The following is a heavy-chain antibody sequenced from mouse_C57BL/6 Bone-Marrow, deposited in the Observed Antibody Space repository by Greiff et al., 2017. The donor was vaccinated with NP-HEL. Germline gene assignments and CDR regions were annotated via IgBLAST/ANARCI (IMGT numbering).Heavy chain of an antibody. J-gene: IGHJ1*03. D-gene: IGHD1-1*01. CDR1: GFNIKDDY. CDR3: TTRSYYGSSYWYFDV. V-gene: IGHV14-4*01. CDR2: LDPENGDT. Sequence: EVQLQQSGAELVRPGASVKLSCTASGFNIKDDYMHWVKQRPEQGLEWIGWLDPENGDTEYASKFQGKATITADTSSNTAYLQLSSLTSEDTAVYYCTTRSYYGSSYWYFDVWGTGTTVTVSS.